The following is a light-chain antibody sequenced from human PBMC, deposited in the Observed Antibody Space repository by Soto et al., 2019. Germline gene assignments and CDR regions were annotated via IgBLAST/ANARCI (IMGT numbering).Light chain of an antibody. CDR2: AAY. V-gene: IGKV1-6*01. J-gene: IGKJ4*01. Sequence: IHMSQSPFSLSATVEDRVTITCRASQGIRNDLCWYQQKPGKTANVLSYAAYSLQSWVPSKSSGSGSGPDFTLSISSLQSEDFATYFCQQANSFPLTFGGGTKVDI. CDR3: QQANSFPLT. CDR1: QGIRND.